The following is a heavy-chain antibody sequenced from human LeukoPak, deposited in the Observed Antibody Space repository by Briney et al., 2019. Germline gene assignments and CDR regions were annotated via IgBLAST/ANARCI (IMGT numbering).Heavy chain of an antibody. Sequence: GGSLRLSCAASGLTFRTYGMHWVRQAPGKGLEWVAFIRYDGSNKYYADSVKGRFTISRDNSKNTLYLQMNSLRAEVTAVYYCAKAVSGSYFDYFDYWGQGTLVTVSS. J-gene: IGHJ4*02. D-gene: IGHD1-26*01. CDR2: IRYDGSNK. CDR1: GLTFRTYG. V-gene: IGHV3-30*02. CDR3: AKAVSGSYFDYFDY.